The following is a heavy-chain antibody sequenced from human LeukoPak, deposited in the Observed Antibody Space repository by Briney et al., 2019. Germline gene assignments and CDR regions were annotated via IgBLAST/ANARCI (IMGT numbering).Heavy chain of an antibody. V-gene: IGHV4-4*07. CDR3: ARVGIAAAGTHYYYYMDV. Sequence: SETLSLTCTVSGVSISSYYWSWIRQPAGKGLEWIGRIYTSGSTNYNPSLKSRVTMSVDTSKNQFSLKLSSVTAADTAVYYCARVGIAAAGTHYYYYMDVWGKGTTVTVSS. CDR1: GVSISSYY. CDR2: IYTSGST. D-gene: IGHD6-13*01. J-gene: IGHJ6*03.